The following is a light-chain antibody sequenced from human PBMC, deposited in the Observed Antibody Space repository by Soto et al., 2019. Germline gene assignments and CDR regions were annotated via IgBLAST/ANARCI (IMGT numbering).Light chain of an antibody. V-gene: IGLV1-47*01. CDR1: SSNIGSNF. CDR3: ATWDDILSGVV. CDR2: TNN. J-gene: IGLJ2*01. Sequence: QSVLTQPPSASGTPGQRVAISCSGSSSNIGSNFVHWYQQLPGAAPKLLIYTNNQRPSGVPDRFSGSKYGPSASLAISGLRSEDEADYYCATWDDILSGVVFGGGTKVTVL.